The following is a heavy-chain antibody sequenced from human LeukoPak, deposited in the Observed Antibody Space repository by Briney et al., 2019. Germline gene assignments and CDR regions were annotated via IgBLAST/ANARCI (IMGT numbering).Heavy chain of an antibody. Sequence: ASVKVSCKVSGYTLTELSMHWVRQAPGKGLEWMGGFDPEDGETIYAQKFQGRVTMTEDTSTDTAYMELSSLGSEDTAVYYCTSTYYDFWSGSETDYWGQGTLVTVSS. V-gene: IGHV1-24*01. CDR3: TSTYYDFWSGSETDY. J-gene: IGHJ4*02. CDR2: FDPEDGET. CDR1: GYTLTELS. D-gene: IGHD3-3*01.